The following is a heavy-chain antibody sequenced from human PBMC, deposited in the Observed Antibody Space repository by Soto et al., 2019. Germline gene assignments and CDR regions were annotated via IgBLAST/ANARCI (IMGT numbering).Heavy chain of an antibody. CDR1: GGTFSSYA. D-gene: IGHD2-21*02. Sequence: QVQLVQSGAEVKKPGSSVKVSCKASGGTFSSYAISWVRQAPGQGLEWMGGIIPIFGTANYAQKFQGRVTITADESTSTAYMELRSLRSEDTAVYYCARVGTTLVKGHDAFDIWGQGTMVTVSS. J-gene: IGHJ3*02. V-gene: IGHV1-69*01. CDR3: ARVGTTLVKGHDAFDI. CDR2: IIPIFGTA.